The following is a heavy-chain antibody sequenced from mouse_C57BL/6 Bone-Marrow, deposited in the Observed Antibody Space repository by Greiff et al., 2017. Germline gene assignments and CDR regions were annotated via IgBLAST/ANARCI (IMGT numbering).Heavy chain of an antibody. CDR1: GYTFTSYG. D-gene: IGHD2-12*01. V-gene: IGHV1-81*01. J-gene: IGHJ2*01. CDR3: ALDDEDY. Sequence: QVQLQQSGAELARPGASVKLSCKASGYTFTSYGISWVKQRTGQGLEWIGEIYPRSGNTYYNEKFKGKATLTADKSSSTAYMELRSLTSEDSAVYFCALDDEDYWGRGTTLTVSS. CDR2: IYPRSGNT.